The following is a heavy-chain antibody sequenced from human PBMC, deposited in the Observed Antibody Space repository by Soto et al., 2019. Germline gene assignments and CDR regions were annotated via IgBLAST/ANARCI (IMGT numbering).Heavy chain of an antibody. J-gene: IGHJ4*02. CDR2: IWYDGSKK. Sequence: QVQLLESGGGVVQPGRSLRLSCAASGVTFSSYGMHWVRQAPGKRRVWVAVIWYDGSKKYYADSVKGRFTISRDNSKNTRYLQMKTLSAADTAVYCCERELRQWLIFGYWGQGTLVTVSS. D-gene: IGHD6-19*01. V-gene: IGHV3-33*01. CDR1: GVTFSSYG. CDR3: ERELRQWLIFGY.